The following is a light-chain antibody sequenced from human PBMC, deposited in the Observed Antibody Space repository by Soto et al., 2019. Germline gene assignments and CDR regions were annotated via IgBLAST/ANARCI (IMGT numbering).Light chain of an antibody. CDR2: DAY. J-gene: IGKJ5*01. CDR3: EQAGSFPIT. CDR1: HDIGNS. V-gene: IGKV1-33*01. Sequence: DIQMTQSPPSLSASVGDRVTITCQASHDIGNSLNWYQDKPGQAPKLVIYDAYNLETGVPSTFSGNGYGTDFTFTISSLQPEDFATYYCEQAGSFPITFGQGTRLEIK.